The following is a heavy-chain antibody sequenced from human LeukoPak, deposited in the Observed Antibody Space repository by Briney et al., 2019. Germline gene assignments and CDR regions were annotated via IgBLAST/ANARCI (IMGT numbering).Heavy chain of an antibody. J-gene: IGHJ4*02. CDR1: GFTFSSYS. D-gene: IGHD3-22*01. V-gene: IGHV3-48*02. CDR3: ARDLRYDSSGYPAY. Sequence: PGGSLRLSCAASGFTFSSYSMNWVRQAPGKGLEWVSYISSSSSTIYYADSVKGRFTISRDNAKNSLYLQMNSLRDEGTAVYYCARDLRYDSSGYPAYWGQGTLVTVSS. CDR2: ISSSSSTI.